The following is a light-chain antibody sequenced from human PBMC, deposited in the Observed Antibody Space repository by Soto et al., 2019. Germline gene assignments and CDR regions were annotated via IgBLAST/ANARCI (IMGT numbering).Light chain of an antibody. Sequence: QSVLTQPASVSGSPGQSMTISCTGSSSDVGGYHYVSWYQQHPGKAPKLIIYQVSHRPSGVSDRFSGSKSGNTASLTISGLQGEDEANYYCSSFTSTHTYVFGTGTKVTVL. CDR1: SSDVGGYHY. CDR2: QVS. CDR3: SSFTSTHTYV. J-gene: IGLJ1*01. V-gene: IGLV2-14*03.